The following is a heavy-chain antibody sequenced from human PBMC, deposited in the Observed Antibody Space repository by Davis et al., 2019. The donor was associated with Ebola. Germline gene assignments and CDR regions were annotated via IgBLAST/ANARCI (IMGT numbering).Heavy chain of an antibody. CDR3: ARGKPLGHIVLLPAASNYGMDV. J-gene: IGHJ6*02. V-gene: IGHV4-34*01. CDR1: GGSFSAYY. Sequence: MPGGSLRLSCAVYGGSFSAYYWTWIRQPPGKGLEWIGEIDHSGSTNYNPSLKSRVTISVDTSKNQFSLKLSSVTAADTAVYYCARGKPLGHIVLLPAASNYGMDVWGQGTTVTVSS. D-gene: IGHD2-2*01. CDR2: IDHSGST.